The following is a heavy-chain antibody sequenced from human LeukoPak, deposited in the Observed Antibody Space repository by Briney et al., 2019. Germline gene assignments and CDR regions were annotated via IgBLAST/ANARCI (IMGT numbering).Heavy chain of an antibody. CDR2: IYTSGST. J-gene: IGHJ6*02. CDR1: GFTVSSNY. V-gene: IGHV3-53*01. Sequence: GGSLRLSCAASGFTVSSNYMSWVRQAPGKGLEWVSVIYTSGSTYFADSVKGRFTISRDDSKNTLYLEMNSLRAEDTAVYYCARRFGPMARGVMTGYYGMDVWGQGTTVTVSS. D-gene: IGHD3-10*01. CDR3: ARRFGPMARGVMTGYYGMDV.